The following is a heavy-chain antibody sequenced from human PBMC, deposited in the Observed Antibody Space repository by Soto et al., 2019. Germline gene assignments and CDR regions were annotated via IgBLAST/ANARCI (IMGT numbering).Heavy chain of an antibody. CDR3: AAVSSVLLWLGELLPPLGMDV. CDR1: GFTFTSSA. CDR2: IVVGSGNT. V-gene: IGHV1-58*01. D-gene: IGHD3-10*01. J-gene: IGHJ6*02. Sequence: SVKVSCKASGFTFTSSAVQWVRQARGQRLEWIGWIVVGSGNTNYAQKFQERVTITRDMSTSTAYMELSSLRSEDTAVYYCAAVSSVLLWLGELLPPLGMDVWGQGTTVTV.